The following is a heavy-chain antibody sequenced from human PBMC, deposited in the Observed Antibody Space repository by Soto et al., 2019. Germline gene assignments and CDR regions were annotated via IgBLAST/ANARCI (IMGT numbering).Heavy chain of an antibody. V-gene: IGHV5-51*01. Sequence: GESLKISCKGSGYSFTSYWIGWVRQMPGKGLEWMGIIYPGDSDTRYSPSFQGQVTISRDNSKNTLYLQMDSLRVEDTAVYYCSGNFDFWGQGTLVTVSS. CDR3: SGNFDF. CDR1: GYSFTSYW. D-gene: IGHD1-26*01. J-gene: IGHJ4*02. CDR2: IYPGDSDT.